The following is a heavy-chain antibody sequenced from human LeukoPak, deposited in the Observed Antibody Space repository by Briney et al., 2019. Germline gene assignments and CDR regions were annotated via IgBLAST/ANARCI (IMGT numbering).Heavy chain of an antibody. CDR2: ITPFNGNT. V-gene: IGHV1-45*02. Sequence: GGSGKVSCKESGDTFTYSDVEGGGQAGGQAVEWMGWITPFNGNTNYAQKFQDRVTITRDRSMSTAYMELSSLRSEDTAMYYCAVIGTPFDYWGQGTLVTVSS. D-gene: IGHD3-16*02. CDR1: GDTFTYSD. CDR3: AVIGTPFDY. J-gene: IGHJ4*02.